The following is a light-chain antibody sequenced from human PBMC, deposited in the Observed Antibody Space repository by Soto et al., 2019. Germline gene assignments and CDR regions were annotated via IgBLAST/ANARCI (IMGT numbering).Light chain of an antibody. J-gene: IGLJ1*01. Sequence: QSVLTQPPSASGSPGQSVTISCTGTSSDVGGYNYVSWYQQHPGKAPKLMIFEVTKRPSGVPDRFSGSKSGNTASLTVSGLXAEDEADYYCSSYAGSNIHSAFGTGTKVTVL. CDR2: EVT. CDR3: SSYAGSNIHSA. V-gene: IGLV2-8*01. CDR1: SSDVGGYNY.